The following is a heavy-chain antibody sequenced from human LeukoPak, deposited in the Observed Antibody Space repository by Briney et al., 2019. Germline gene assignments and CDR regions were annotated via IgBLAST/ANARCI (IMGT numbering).Heavy chain of an antibody. V-gene: IGHV3-66*01. Sequence: GGSLRLSCAASGFTVSSNYMSWVRQAPGKGLEWVSVIYSGGSTYYADSVKGRFTISRDNSKNTLYLQMNSLRAEDTAVYYCARVVAEPLQLEHEGWFDPWGQGTLVTVSS. CDR1: GFTVSSNY. J-gene: IGHJ5*02. CDR2: IYSGGST. D-gene: IGHD1-1*01. CDR3: ARVVAEPLQLEHEGWFDP.